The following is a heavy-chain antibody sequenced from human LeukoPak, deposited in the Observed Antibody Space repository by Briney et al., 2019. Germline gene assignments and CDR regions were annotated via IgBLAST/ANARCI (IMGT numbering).Heavy chain of an antibody. Sequence: SETLSLTCAVNGGSFSGYYWTWIRQSPGKGLEWIGEIIHSGRTNYSPSLKSRLTLSVDPSMNHFSLKLSSVTAADTAVYYCARGTVLTGFASFDYWGQGALVTVSS. CDR3: ARGTVLTGFASFDY. CDR2: IIHSGRT. J-gene: IGHJ4*02. D-gene: IGHD3-3*01. V-gene: IGHV4-34*01. CDR1: GGSFSGYY.